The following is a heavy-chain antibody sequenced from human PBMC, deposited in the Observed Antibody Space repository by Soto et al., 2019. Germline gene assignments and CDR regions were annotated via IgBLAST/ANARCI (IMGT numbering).Heavy chain of an antibody. D-gene: IGHD2-15*01. CDR3: AAYSTLSPSREYFQH. J-gene: IGHJ1*01. V-gene: IGHV4-34*01. Sequence: SETLSLTCAVYGGSFSGYYWSWIRQPPGKGLEWIGEINHSGSTNYNPSLKSRVTISVDTSKNQFSLKLSSVTAADTAVYYCAAYSTLSPSREYFQHWGQGTLVP. CDR2: INHSGST. CDR1: GGSFSGYY.